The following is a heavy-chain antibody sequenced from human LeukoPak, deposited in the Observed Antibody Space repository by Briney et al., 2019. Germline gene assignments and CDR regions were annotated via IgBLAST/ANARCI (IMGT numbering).Heavy chain of an antibody. Sequence: ASVKISCKVSGFKFIDYYMHWVQQAPGKGGERMGLVDPEDGETRFAEKFQGRVTITADTSTDTAYMELSSLRSEDTAVYYCATGGEPGDNTHDYYYYTDVWGKGTSVTVSS. CDR1: GFKFIDYY. D-gene: IGHD1-26*01. CDR3: ATGGEPGDNTHDYYYYTDV. V-gene: IGHV1-69-2*01. J-gene: IGHJ6*03. CDR2: VDPEDGET.